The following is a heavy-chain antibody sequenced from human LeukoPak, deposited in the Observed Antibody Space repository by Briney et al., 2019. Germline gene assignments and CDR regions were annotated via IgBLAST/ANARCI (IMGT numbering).Heavy chain of an antibody. D-gene: IGHD3-22*01. V-gene: IGHV4-38-2*01. CDR1: DYSISSAYY. Sequence: PSETLSLTCAVSDYSISSAYYWGWIRQPPGKELEWIGSIYHSGSTYYSPSLESRVTISIGTSKNQFSLKLSSVTAADTAVYYCARGITMIDYWGQGTLVTVSS. J-gene: IGHJ4*02. CDR3: ARGITMIDY. CDR2: IYHSGST.